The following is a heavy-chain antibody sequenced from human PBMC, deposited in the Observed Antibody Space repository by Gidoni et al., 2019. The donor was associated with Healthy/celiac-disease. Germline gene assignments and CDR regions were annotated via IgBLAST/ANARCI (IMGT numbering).Heavy chain of an antibody. CDR3: ARDTAYDSSGSFDY. D-gene: IGHD3-22*01. J-gene: IGHJ4*02. V-gene: IGHV3-21*01. CDR1: GFTFSSYS. Sequence: EVQLVESGGGLVKPGGSLGLSCAASGFTFSSYSMNWVRQAPGKGVEGVSSISGSSSYIYYADSVKGRFTISRDNAKNSLYLQMNSLRAEDTAVYYCARDTAYDSSGSFDYWGQGTLVTVSS. CDR2: ISGSSSYI.